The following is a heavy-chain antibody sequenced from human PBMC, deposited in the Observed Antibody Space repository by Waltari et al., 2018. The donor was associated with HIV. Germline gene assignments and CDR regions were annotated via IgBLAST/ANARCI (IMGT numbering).Heavy chain of an antibody. D-gene: IGHD3-10*01. CDR3: TRGLQMTSYASGNWLWEEMLSKYFFDL. Sequence: QVQLQQWGTGPLKPSQALPLPCAAYRAAFNDYHWTSIRQAHGKGPEWLGEVGPGGIVNVIPSLRRRLTLSTDASKNQFSLTLTSVIAADSAIYFCTRGLQMTSYASGNWLWEEMLSKYFFDLWGLGTRVVVSS. CDR1: RAAFNDYH. V-gene: IGHV4-34*01. J-gene: IGHJ4*02. CDR2: VGPGGIV.